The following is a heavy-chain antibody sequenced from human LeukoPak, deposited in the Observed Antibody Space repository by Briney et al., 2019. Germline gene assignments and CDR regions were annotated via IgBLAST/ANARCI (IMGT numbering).Heavy chain of an antibody. D-gene: IGHD3-3*01. J-gene: IGHJ4*02. CDR1: GGSISSSSYY. CDR2: IYYSGST. Sequence: SETLSLTCTVSGGSISSSSYYWGWIRQPPGKGLEWIGSIYYSGSTYYNPSLKSRVTISVDTSKNQFSLKLSSVTAADTAVYYCARHLRFLEWPADYWGQGTLVTVSS. CDR3: ARHLRFLEWPADY. V-gene: IGHV4-39*01.